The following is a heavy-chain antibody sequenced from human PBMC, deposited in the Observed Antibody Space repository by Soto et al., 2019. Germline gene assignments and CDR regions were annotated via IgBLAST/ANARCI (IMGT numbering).Heavy chain of an antibody. D-gene: IGHD3-16*01. J-gene: IGHJ5*02. CDR2: INHVGGT. CDR1: GGFLSESY. Sequence: SETLSLTCAVYGGFLSESYWTWILQPPGKGLEWIGEINHVGGTNYNPSLKSRVTMSVDTSQNQFSLRLISVTAADTAMYFCVRIRYQLPSSVLWLDPWGQGTPVTVSS. CDR3: VRIRYQLPSSVLWLDP. V-gene: IGHV4-34*01.